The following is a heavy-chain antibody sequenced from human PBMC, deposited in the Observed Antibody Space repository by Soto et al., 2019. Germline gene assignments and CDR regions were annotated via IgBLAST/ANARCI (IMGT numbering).Heavy chain of an antibody. CDR3: ARELQGLYYFDY. D-gene: IGHD2-15*01. J-gene: IGHJ4*02. CDR1: GYTFISYA. CDR2: INAGNGNT. V-gene: IGHV1-3*01. Sequence: ASVKVSCKASGYTFISYAIHWVRQAPGQRLEWMGWINAGNGNTKYSQKFQGRVTITRDTSASTAYMELTSLGSEDTAVYYCARELQGLYYFDYWGPGPMLTVSS.